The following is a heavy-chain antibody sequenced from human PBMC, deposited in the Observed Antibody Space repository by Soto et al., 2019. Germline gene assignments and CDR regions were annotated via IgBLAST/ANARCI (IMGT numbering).Heavy chain of an antibody. CDR2: ISSSSSTI. V-gene: IGHV3-48*02. Sequence: HPGGSLRLSCAASGFTFSSYGMNWVRQAPGKGLEWVSYISSSSSTIYYADSVKGRFTISRDNAKNSLYLQMNSLRDEDTAVYYCARETIFGVVFNGMDVWGQGTTVTVSS. CDR1: GFTFSSYG. CDR3: ARETIFGVVFNGMDV. J-gene: IGHJ6*02. D-gene: IGHD3-3*01.